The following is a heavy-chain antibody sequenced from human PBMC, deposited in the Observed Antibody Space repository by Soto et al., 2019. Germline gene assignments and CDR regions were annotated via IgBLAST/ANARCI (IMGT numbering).Heavy chain of an antibody. CDR2: IIPIFGTA. CDR3: ERLGIVRSTDYYYYYGMYV. D-gene: IGHD4-17*01. J-gene: IGHJ6*02. Sequence: QVQLVQSGAEVKKPGSSVKVSCKASGVTFSSYAISWVRQAPGQGLEWMGGIIPIFGTANYAQKFQGRVTITADKSTSTAYMELSSLRSEDTAVYYCERLGIVRSTDYYYYYGMYVWGQGTTVTVSS. V-gene: IGHV1-69*06. CDR1: GVTFSSYA.